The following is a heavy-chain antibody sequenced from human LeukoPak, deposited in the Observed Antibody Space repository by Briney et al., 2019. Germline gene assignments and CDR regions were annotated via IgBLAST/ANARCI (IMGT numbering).Heavy chain of an antibody. CDR3: AKSHINTNYYYMDV. Sequence: SETLSPTCAVYGGSFSGYSWSWIRQPPGKGLEWIGEIDHSGRSNYSPSLKSRVTISADTSKSQFSLRLSSVTAADTAMYYCAKSHINTNYYYMDVWGKGTTVTV. J-gene: IGHJ6*03. CDR2: IDHSGRS. V-gene: IGHV4-34*01. D-gene: IGHD1-1*01. CDR1: GGSFSGYS.